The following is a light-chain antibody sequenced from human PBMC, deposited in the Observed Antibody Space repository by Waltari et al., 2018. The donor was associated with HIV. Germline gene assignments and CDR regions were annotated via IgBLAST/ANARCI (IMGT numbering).Light chain of an antibody. J-gene: IGKJ1*01. CDR1: QSVSSN. V-gene: IGKV3-15*01. Sequence: EIVMTQSPATLSVSPGERATLSCRASQSVSSNLAWYQQKPGQAPRLLIYGASTRATGIPARFSGSGSGTEFTLTISILQSEDVAVYYCQQYNNWTFGQGTKVEIK. CDR2: GAS. CDR3: QQYNNWT.